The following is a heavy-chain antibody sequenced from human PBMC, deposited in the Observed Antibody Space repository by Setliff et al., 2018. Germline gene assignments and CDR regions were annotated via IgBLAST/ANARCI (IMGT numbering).Heavy chain of an antibody. J-gene: IGHJ6*02. Sequence: PSETLSLTCTVSGYSISSSSYYWGWIRQPPGKGLEWIGSIYYSGSTYYNPSLKSRVTISVDTSKNQFSLKLSSVTAADTAVYYCARLGSGYFDWLFNYYGMDVWGQGTTVTVSS. CDR2: IYYSGST. CDR3: ARLGSGYFDWLFNYYGMDV. CDR1: GYSISSSSYY. V-gene: IGHV4-39*01. D-gene: IGHD3-9*01.